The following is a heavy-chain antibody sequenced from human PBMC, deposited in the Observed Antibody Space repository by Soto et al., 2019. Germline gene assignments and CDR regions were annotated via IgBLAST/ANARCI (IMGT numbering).Heavy chain of an antibody. CDR3: ARGHDDGGNSDAFDI. CDR1: GGTFITDA. J-gene: IGHJ3*02. V-gene: IGHV1-69*12. D-gene: IGHD2-21*02. CDR2: ILPIFGTE. Sequence: QVQLVQSGAEVKKPGSSVKVSCKASGGTFITDAINWVRQAPGQGPEWMGGILPIFGTEDYAQKFQGRVTITAHLAPTTASMELSSVRSDDTAVYHCARGHDDGGNSDAFDICGQGTMVTVSS.